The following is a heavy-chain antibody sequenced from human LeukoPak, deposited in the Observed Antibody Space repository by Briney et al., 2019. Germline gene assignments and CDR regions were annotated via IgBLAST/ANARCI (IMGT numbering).Heavy chain of an antibody. D-gene: IGHD1-26*01. CDR2: IYHSGST. CDR3: ARELLGGRYFDY. J-gene: IGHJ4*02. Sequence: PSGTLSLTYAVSGRSISSSNWWSWVRQPPGKGLEWIGEIYHSGSTNYNPSLKSRVTISVDKSKNQFSLKLSSVTAADTAVYYCARELLGGRYFDYWGQGTLVTVSS. CDR1: GRSISSSNW. V-gene: IGHV4-4*02.